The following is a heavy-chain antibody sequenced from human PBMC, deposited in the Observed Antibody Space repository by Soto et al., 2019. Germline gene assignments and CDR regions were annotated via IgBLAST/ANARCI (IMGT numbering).Heavy chain of an antibody. CDR3: ARQGGPDSSSSWEVDY. V-gene: IGHV4-39*01. Sequence: PSETLSLTCTVSGGCISSSSYYWGWIRQPPGKGLEWIGSIYYSGSTYYNPSLKSRVTISVDTSKNQFSLKLSSVTAADTAVYYCARQGGPDSSSSWEVDYWGQVTLVTVSS. CDR1: GGCISSSSYY. CDR2: IYYSGST. D-gene: IGHD6-13*01. J-gene: IGHJ4*02.